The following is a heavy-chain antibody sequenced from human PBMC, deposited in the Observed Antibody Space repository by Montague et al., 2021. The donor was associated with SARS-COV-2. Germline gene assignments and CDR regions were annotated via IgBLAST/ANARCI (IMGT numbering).Heavy chain of an antibody. J-gene: IGHJ4*02. CDR2: IYWDDDK. CDR3: AHSRYYYYDSSGYRVYYFDY. CDR1: GFSLSTSGVG. V-gene: IGHV2-5*02. D-gene: IGHD3-22*01. Sequence: PALVKPTQTLTLICTFSGFSLSTSGVGVGWIRQPPGKALEWLALIYWDDDKRYSPSLKSRLTITKDTSKNQVVLTMTNMDPVDTATYYCAHSRYYYYDSSGYRVYYFDYWGQGTLVTVSS.